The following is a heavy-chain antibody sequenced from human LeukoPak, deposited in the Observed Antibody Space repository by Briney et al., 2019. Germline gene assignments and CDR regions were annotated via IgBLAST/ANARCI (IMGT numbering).Heavy chain of an antibody. V-gene: IGHV4-59*08. CDR2: IYYSGST. J-gene: IGHJ3*01. D-gene: IGHD6-6*01. CDR1: GGSMSRYY. CDR3: ARHESTSSNAFDF. Sequence: ASETLSLTCTVSGGSMSRYYWSWIRQPPGKGLEWIGYIYYSGSTNYSPSLKSRVIISVDTSKKQFSLKLSSVTAADTAVYYCARHESTSSNAFDFWGQGTMVTVSS.